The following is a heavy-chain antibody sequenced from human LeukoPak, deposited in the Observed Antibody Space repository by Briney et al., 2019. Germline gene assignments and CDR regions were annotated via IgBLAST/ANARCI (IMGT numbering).Heavy chain of an antibody. CDR1: GFTFSDYY. Sequence: PGGSLRLSCAASGFTFSDYYMSWIRQAPGKGLEWVSYISGSGSIIHYADSVKGRFTISRDNAKNSLYLQMNSLRAEDTALYFCARDATTEPGTVYMDVWGKGTTVTISS. CDR3: ARDATTEPGTVYMDV. J-gene: IGHJ6*03. CDR2: ISGSGSII. V-gene: IGHV3-11*04. D-gene: IGHD6-13*01.